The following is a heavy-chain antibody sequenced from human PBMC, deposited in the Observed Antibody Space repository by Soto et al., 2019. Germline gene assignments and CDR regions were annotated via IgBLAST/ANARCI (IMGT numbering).Heavy chain of an antibody. CDR1: GFTFNNYA. Sequence: TGGSLRLSCAASGFTFNNYAMSWVRQAPGKGLEWVSVIGGSASNSYYADSVKGRFTISRDNSQNTLYLQMNNLRAEDTAVYYCGKAQYTAYEPYTCWGLGTLVTVSS. J-gene: IGHJ4*02. CDR3: GKAQYTAYEPYTC. V-gene: IGHV3-23*01. CDR2: IGGSASNS. D-gene: IGHD5-12*01.